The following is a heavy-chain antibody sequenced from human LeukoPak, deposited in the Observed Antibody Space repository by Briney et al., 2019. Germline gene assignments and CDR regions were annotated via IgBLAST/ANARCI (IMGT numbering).Heavy chain of an antibody. V-gene: IGHV3-7*01. CDR2: ISQDGSET. CDR3: VRDLGHSRHYFEY. J-gene: IGHJ4*02. D-gene: IGHD7-27*01. CDR1: GFTFNSFF. Sequence: GGSLRLSCAASGFTFNSFFLNWVRLTPGRELEWVACISQDGSETFYMDSVRGRFTISRDNTKNSPYLQMNSLRAEDTAVYLCVRDLGHSRHYFEYWGQGALVTVSS.